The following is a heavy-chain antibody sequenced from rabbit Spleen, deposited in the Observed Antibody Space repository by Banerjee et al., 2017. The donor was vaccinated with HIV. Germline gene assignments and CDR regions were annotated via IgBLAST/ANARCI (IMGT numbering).Heavy chain of an antibody. D-gene: IGHD8-1*01. CDR1: GFTLSSYY. V-gene: IGHV1S7*01. Sequence: QVLESGGGLVKPEGSLKLSCKASGFTLSSYYMNWVRQAPGKGLEWIGYIDPVFGITYYANWVSGRFSISRENAQNTVFLQMTSLTAADTATYFCARDGAGGSYFALWGPGTLVTVS. CDR2: IDPVFGIT. CDR3: ARDGAGGSYFAL. J-gene: IGHJ4*01.